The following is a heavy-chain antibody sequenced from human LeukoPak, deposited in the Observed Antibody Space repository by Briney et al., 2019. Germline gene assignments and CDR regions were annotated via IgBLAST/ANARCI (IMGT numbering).Heavy chain of an antibody. CDR2: IYYSGST. J-gene: IGHJ4*02. CDR1: GGSISSSSYY. D-gene: IGHD3-3*01. CDR3: ARRPRGLEWFFDY. V-gene: IGHV4-39*01. Sequence: PSETLSLTCTVSGGSISSSSYYWGWIRQPPGKGLEWIGNIYYSGSTYYNPSLKSRDTISVDTSKNQFSLNLSSVTAADTAVYYCARRPRGLEWFFDYWGQGTLVTVSS.